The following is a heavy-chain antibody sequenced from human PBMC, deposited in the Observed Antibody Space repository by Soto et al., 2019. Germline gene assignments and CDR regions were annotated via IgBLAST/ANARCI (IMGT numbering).Heavy chain of an antibody. Sequence: QVQLVQSGAEVKKPGASVKVSCKASGYTFTSYGSSWVRQAPGQGLEWMGWISAYNGNTNYAQKLQGRVTMTTDTTTSTAYMELRSLRSDDTAVYYCAREFGGGSYDFWSGYYTNYYYGMDVWGQGTTVTVSS. CDR2: ISAYNGNT. D-gene: IGHD3-3*01. CDR3: AREFGGGSYDFWSGYYTNYYYGMDV. CDR1: GYTFTSYG. V-gene: IGHV1-18*04. J-gene: IGHJ6*02.